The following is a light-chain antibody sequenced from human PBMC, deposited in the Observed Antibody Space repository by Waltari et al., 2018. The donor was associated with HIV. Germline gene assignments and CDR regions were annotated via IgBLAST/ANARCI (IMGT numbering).Light chain of an antibody. Sequence: QPPLPHPASGPGSPGQPLPTPAPGPTSPVGVYNYASWYQQHPAKAPKLMIYEVSNRPSGVSNRFSGSKSGNTASLTISGLQAEDEADYYCSSYTSSSTLGVFGGGTKLTVL. CDR2: EVS. CDR1: TSPVGVYNY. CDR3: SSYTSSSTLGV. J-gene: IGLJ3*02. V-gene: IGLV2-14*01.